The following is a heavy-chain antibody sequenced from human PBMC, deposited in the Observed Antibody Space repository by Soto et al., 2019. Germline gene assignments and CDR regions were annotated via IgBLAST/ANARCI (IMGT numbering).Heavy chain of an antibody. D-gene: IGHD6-13*01. CDR1: GSTFSSYA. CDR2: ISYDGSNK. J-gene: IGHJ1*01. V-gene: IGHV3-30-3*01. CDR3: ARDRGRQQLVLFQH. Sequence: GGSLRLSCAASGSTFSSYAMHWVRQAPGKGLEWVAVISYDGSNKYYADSVKGRFTISRDNSKNTLYLQMNSLRAEDTAVYYCARDRGRQQLVLFQHWGQGTLVTVSS.